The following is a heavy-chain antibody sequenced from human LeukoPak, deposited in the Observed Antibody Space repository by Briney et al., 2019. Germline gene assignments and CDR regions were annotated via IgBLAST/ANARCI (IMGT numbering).Heavy chain of an antibody. Sequence: ASVKVSCKASGYSFTNYAMNWVRQAPGQGLEWMGWINTITGNPTYAQGFTGRFVFSLDTSVSTAYLQISSLKAEDTALYYCARERDGYNLVPLDYWGQGTLVTVSS. CDR2: INTITGNP. V-gene: IGHV7-4-1*02. J-gene: IGHJ4*02. CDR1: GYSFTNYA. CDR3: ARERDGYNLVPLDY. D-gene: IGHD5-24*01.